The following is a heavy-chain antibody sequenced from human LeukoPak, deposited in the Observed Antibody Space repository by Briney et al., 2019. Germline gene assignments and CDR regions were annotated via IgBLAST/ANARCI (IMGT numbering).Heavy chain of an antibody. V-gene: IGHV1-18*01. CDR3: ARLNERITIFGVVIGNWFDP. CDR1: GYTFTSYG. Sequence: ASVKVSCKASGYTFTSYGISWVRQAPGQGLEWMGWISAYNGNTNYAQKLRGRVTMTTDTSTSTAYMELRSLRSDDTAVYYCARLNERITIFGVVIGNWFDPWGQGTLVTVSS. CDR2: ISAYNGNT. D-gene: IGHD3-3*01. J-gene: IGHJ5*02.